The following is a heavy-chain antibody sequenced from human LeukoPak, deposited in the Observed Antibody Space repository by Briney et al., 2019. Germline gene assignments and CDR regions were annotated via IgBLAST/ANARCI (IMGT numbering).Heavy chain of an antibody. CDR2: IIPTLGIG. CDR1: GGTFSSYT. D-gene: IGHD3-22*01. CDR3: ARDRGDYYDSSGYYYVSY. V-gene: IGHV1-69*04. Sequence: SVKVSCKASGGTFSSYTISWVRQAPGQGLEWMGRIIPTLGIGNYAQKFQGRVTITADKSTSTDYMELSSLRSEDTAVYYCARDRGDYYDSSGYYYVSYWGQGTLVTVSS. J-gene: IGHJ4*02.